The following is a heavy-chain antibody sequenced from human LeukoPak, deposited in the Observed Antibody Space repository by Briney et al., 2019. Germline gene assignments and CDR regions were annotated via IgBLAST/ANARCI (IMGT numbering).Heavy chain of an antibody. CDR2: INHSGST. J-gene: IGHJ4*02. D-gene: IGHD3-10*01. CDR3: ARSGYYGSGSWVDY. CDR1: GGSFSGYY. V-gene: IGHV4-34*01. Sequence: SETLSLTCAVYGGSFSGYYWSWIRQPPGKGLEWIGEINHSGSTNYNPSLKSRVTISVDTSKNQFSLKLSSVTAADTAVYYCARSGYYGSGSWVDYWGQGTLVTVSS.